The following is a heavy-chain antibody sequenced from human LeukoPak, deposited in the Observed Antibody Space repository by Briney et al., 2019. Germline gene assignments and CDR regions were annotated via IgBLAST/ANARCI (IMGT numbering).Heavy chain of an antibody. CDR2: IYYSGST. D-gene: IGHD2-8*01. J-gene: IGHJ3*02. CDR3: AREGYVIPHDAFDI. V-gene: IGHV4-59*01. Sequence: SETLSLTCTVSGGSISSYCWSWIRQPPGKGLEWIGYIYYSGSTNYNPSLKSRVTISVDTSKNQFSLKLSSVTAADTAVYYCAREGYVIPHDAFDIWGQGTMVTVSS. CDR1: GGSISSYC.